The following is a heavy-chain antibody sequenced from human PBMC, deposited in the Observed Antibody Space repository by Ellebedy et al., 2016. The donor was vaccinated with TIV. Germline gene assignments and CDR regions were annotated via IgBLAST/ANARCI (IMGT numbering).Heavy chain of an antibody. Sequence: ASVKVSCKATGYTFSSYGFSWVRQAPGQGLEWMGWISAYNGNTDYAQKLQGRVTMTEDTSTDTAYMELSSLRSEDTAVYHCATLGPSVYSTYNWFDPWGQGTLVTVSS. CDR2: ISAYNGNT. J-gene: IGHJ5*02. CDR1: GYTFSSYG. V-gene: IGHV1-18*01. CDR3: ATLGPSVYSTYNWFDP. D-gene: IGHD6-13*01.